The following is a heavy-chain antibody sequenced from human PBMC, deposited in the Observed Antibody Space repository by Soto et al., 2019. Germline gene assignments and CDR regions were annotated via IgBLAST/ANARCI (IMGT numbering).Heavy chain of an antibody. CDR3: ARGPGYRNYDYYYMDV. CDR1: GGSFSDYY. V-gene: IGHV4-34*01. J-gene: IGHJ6*03. Sequence: QMQLQQWGAGLLKPSETLSLTCAVYGGSFSDYYWSWIRQPPGKGLEWIGEINHSGSTNYNPSLKSRVPISVDTSKNQFSLKLSSVTAADTAVYYCARGPGYRNYDYYYMDVWGKGTTVTVSS. CDR2: INHSGST. D-gene: IGHD2-15*01.